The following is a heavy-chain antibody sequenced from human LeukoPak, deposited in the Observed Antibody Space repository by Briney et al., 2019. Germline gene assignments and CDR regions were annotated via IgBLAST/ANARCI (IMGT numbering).Heavy chain of an antibody. Sequence: PSETLSLTCTVSGGSISSSSYYWGWTRQPPGKGLEWIGEINHSGSTNYNPSLKSRVTISVDTSKNQFSLKLSSVTAADTAVYYCASRDSSGGGGYDITDYYYYGMDVWGQGTTVTVSS. D-gene: IGHD5-12*01. CDR3: ASRDSSGGGGYDITDYYYYGMDV. V-gene: IGHV4-39*07. CDR1: GGSISSSSYY. J-gene: IGHJ6*02. CDR2: INHSGST.